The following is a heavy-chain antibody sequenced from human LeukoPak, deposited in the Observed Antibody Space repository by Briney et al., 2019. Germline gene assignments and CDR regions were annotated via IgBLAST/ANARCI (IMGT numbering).Heavy chain of an antibody. CDR3: ARRNDDYYGSGSYYNRDYYYYMDV. CDR1: GGSFSGYY. Sequence: SETLSLTCAVYGGSFSGYYWSWIRQPPGKGLEWIGEINHSGSTNYNPSLKSRVTISVDTSKNQFSLKLSSVTAADTAVYYCARRNDDYYGSGSYYNRDYYYYMDVWGKGTTVTISS. D-gene: IGHD3-10*01. J-gene: IGHJ6*03. CDR2: INHSGST. V-gene: IGHV4-34*01.